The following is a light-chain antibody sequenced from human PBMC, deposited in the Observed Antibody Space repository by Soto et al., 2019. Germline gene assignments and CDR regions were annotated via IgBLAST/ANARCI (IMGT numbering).Light chain of an antibody. CDR1: QDIRND. J-gene: IGKJ1*01. V-gene: IGKV1-6*01. Sequence: AIQMTQFPSSLSASVRDRVTVTCRASQDIRNDLGWYQQKPGKAPKLLIYAASSLQSGVPSRFSGSGSGTQFTLTISSLQPEDVATYYCLQNYNYPLTFGQGTKVDIK. CDR3: LQNYNYPLT. CDR2: AAS.